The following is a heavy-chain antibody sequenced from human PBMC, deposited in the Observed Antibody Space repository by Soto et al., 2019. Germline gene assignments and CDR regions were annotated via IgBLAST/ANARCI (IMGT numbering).Heavy chain of an antibody. CDR1: GFTFSSYS. CDR2: ISGSGGST. J-gene: IGHJ5*02. CDR3: AKIGFGDFTAAGS. D-gene: IGHD6-13*01. Sequence: GGSLRLSCAASGFTFSSYSMSWVRQAPGKGLEWVSAISGSGGSTYYADSVKGRFTISRDNSKNTLYLQMNSLRADDTAVYYCAKIGFGDFTAAGSWGQGTLVTVSS. V-gene: IGHV3-23*01.